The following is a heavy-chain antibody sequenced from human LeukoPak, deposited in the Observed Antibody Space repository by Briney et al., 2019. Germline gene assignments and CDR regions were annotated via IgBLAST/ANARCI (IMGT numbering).Heavy chain of an antibody. Sequence: NSSQTLSLTCAVSGGSISSGGYSWSWIRQPPGKGLEWIGYIYHSGSTYYNPSLKSRVTISVDRSKNQFSLKLSSVTAADTAVCYCARGVDGDYVAYYFDYWGQGTLVTVSS. CDR3: ARGVDGDYVAYYFDY. J-gene: IGHJ4*02. CDR2: IYHSGST. CDR1: GGSISSGGYS. D-gene: IGHD4-17*01. V-gene: IGHV4-30-2*01.